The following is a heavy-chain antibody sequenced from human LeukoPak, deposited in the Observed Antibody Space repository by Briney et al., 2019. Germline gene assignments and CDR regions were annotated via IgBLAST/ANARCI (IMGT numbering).Heavy chain of an antibody. D-gene: IGHD4-17*01. Sequence: VASVKVSCKASGGTFSSYAISWVRQAPGQGLEWMGGIIPIFGTANYAQKFQGRVTITTDESTSTAYMELSSLRSEDTAVYYCARLAGGYGDYVWCFQHWGQGTLVTVSS. J-gene: IGHJ1*01. CDR1: GGTFSSYA. CDR2: IIPIFGTA. CDR3: ARLAGGYGDYVWCFQH. V-gene: IGHV1-69*05.